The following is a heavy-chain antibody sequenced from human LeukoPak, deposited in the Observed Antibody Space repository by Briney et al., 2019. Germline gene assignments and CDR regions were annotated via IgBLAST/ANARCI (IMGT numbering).Heavy chain of an antibody. CDR3: ARPIAAAGIDY. CDR1: GFTFSSYS. J-gene: IGHJ4*02. V-gene: IGHV3-21*01. Sequence: GGSLRLSCAASGFTFSSYSIHWVRQAPGKGLEWVSFISSSSSYIYYADSVKGRFTISRDNAKNSLYLQMNSLRAEDTAVYYCARPIAAAGIDYWGQGTLVTVSS. D-gene: IGHD6-13*01. CDR2: ISSSSSYI.